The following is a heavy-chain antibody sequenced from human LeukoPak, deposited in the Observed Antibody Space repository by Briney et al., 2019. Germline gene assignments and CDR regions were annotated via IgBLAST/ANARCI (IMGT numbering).Heavy chain of an antibody. Sequence: GGSLRLSCAASGFMFGSYWMTWVRQAPGKGLEWVANIQQDGINKYYADSVKGRFTISRDNSKNTLYLQMNSLRAEDTAVYYCATLRVWFGDFDYWGQGTLVTVSS. CDR1: GFMFGSYW. CDR3: ATLRVWFGDFDY. V-gene: IGHV3-7*01. CDR2: IQQDGINK. J-gene: IGHJ4*02. D-gene: IGHD3-10*01.